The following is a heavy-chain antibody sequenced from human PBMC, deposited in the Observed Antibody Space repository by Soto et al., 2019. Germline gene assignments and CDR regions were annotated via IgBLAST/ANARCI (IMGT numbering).Heavy chain of an antibody. CDR1: GDSISSYY. D-gene: IGHD3-10*01. V-gene: IGHV4-59*01. Sequence: QVQLQESGPGLVKPSETLYITCTVSGDSISSYYWSWIRQPPGKGLEWIGYIYYSGSTNYNPSLKSRVTISVDTSKNQFSLMLSSVTAADTAVYYCATEATMVRGVMGPFDPCGQGTLVTVSS. CDR3: ATEATMVRGVMGPFDP. J-gene: IGHJ5*02. CDR2: IYYSGST.